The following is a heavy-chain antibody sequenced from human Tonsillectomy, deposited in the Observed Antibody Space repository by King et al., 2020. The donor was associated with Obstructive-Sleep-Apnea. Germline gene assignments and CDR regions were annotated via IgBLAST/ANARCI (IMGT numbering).Heavy chain of an antibody. V-gene: IGHV1-18*01. D-gene: IGHD6-19*01. CDR2: SRAYNGNT. CDR1: GYTFTSYG. CDR3: ARERSIAGAGTPDY. Sequence: QLVQSGAEVKKPGASVKVSCKASGYTFTSYGISWVRQAPGQGLEWMGWSRAYNGNTNYAQKLQGRVTMTTDTSTSTAYMELGSLRSDGTAVYYCARERSIAGAGTPDYWGQGTLVTVSS. J-gene: IGHJ4*02.